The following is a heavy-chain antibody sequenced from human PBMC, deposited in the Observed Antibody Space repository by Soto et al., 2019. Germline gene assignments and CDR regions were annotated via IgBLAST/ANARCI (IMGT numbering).Heavy chain of an antibody. CDR2: ISSDGSTK. J-gene: IGHJ4*02. V-gene: IGHV3-30*18. Sequence: QVQLVESGGGVVPPGRSLRLSCSASGFTFRSYGMHWVRQAPGKGLEWVALISSDGSTKYYGDSVRGRFTISRDTSKNTLYLQMDSLTAEDTAVYYWAKDFYKVTVSPAPRSYYFDCWGQGTLVTVSS. CDR3: AKDFYKVTVSPAPRSYYFDC. D-gene: IGHD2-21*02. CDR1: GFTFRSYG.